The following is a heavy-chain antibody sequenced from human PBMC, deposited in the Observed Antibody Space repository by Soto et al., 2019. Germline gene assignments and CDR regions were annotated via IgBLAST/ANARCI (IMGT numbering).Heavy chain of an antibody. J-gene: IGHJ4*02. Sequence: SETLSLTCTVSGDSISSSSYYWDWIRQPPGKGLEWIGSIYYNGNTYYNPSLKSRVTISGDTSKNQFSLKLSSVTAADTEIYYCARVMRVVAVATSYYFDYWGQGTLVTVSS. CDR3: ARVMRVVAVATSYYFDY. CDR1: GDSISSSSYY. CDR2: IYYNGNT. V-gene: IGHV4-39*01. D-gene: IGHD6-19*01.